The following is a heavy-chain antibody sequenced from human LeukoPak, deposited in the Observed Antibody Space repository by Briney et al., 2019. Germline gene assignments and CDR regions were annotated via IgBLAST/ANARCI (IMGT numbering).Heavy chain of an antibody. CDR1: GGSISSGDYY. Sequence: SETLSLTCTVSGGSISSGDYYWSWIRQPPGKGLEWIGYIYYSGSTYYNPSLKSRVTISVDTSKNQFSLKLGSVTAADTAVYYCARGSRRLYDPIYFDYWGQGTLVTVSS. V-gene: IGHV4-30-4*01. J-gene: IGHJ4*02. CDR2: IYYSGST. D-gene: IGHD2/OR15-2a*01. CDR3: ARGSRRLYDPIYFDY.